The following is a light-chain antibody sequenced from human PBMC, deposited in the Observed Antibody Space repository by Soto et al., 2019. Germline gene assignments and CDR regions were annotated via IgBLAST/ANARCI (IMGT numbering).Light chain of an antibody. CDR2: EVS. J-gene: IGLJ2*01. CDR1: SSDVGGYNY. V-gene: IGLV2-8*01. Sequence: QSALTQPPSASGSPGQSVTISCTGTSSDVGGYNYVSWYQQHPGKAPKLMIYEVSKRPSGVPDRFSGSKSGNTASLTVSGLQDEDEADYYCSSYAGSNSVVFGGGTKLNVL. CDR3: SSYAGSNSVV.